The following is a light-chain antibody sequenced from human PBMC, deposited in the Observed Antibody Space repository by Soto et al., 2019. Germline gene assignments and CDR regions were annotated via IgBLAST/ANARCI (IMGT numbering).Light chain of an antibody. CDR1: QSVRNTY. CDR3: QQYGSSPGLIT. V-gene: IGKV3-20*01. Sequence: DIVLTQSPGTLSLSPGERATLSCRASQSVRNTYLAWYQQKPGQAPRLLIYDASSRATGIPDRFSGSGSGTDFTLTISRLEPEHFAVYYCQQYGSSPGLITFGPGTKVDIK. J-gene: IGKJ3*01. CDR2: DAS.